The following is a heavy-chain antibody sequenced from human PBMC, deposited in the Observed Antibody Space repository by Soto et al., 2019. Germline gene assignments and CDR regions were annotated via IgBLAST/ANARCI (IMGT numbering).Heavy chain of an antibody. D-gene: IGHD2-15*01. Sequence: QVQLVQSGAEVKKPGSSVKVSCKASGGTFSRYTISWVRQAPGQGLEWMGRIIPILDIPNYAQNFQGRVTITADNPTSTAYIELSSMRSDDTAVYYLASHFTGVLVLGASPPGGDNYGWDVWGQGTTVTVSS. CDR3: ASHFTGVLVLGASPPGGDNYGWDV. V-gene: IGHV1-69*02. CDR2: IIPILDIP. J-gene: IGHJ6*02. CDR1: GGTFSRYT.